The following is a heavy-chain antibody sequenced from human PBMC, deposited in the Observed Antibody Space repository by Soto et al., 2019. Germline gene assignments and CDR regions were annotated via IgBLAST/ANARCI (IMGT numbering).Heavy chain of an antibody. CDR2: ISYDGSNK. Sequence: QVQLVESGGGVVQPGRSLRLSCAASGFTFSSYGMHWVRQAPGTGLEWVAVISYDGSNKYYADSVKGRFTISRDNSKNTMYLQMNSLRAEDTAVYYCETPSQNYDYSGMDVWGQGTTVTVSS. CDR1: GFTFSSYG. CDR3: ETPSQNYDYSGMDV. V-gene: IGHV3-30*03. J-gene: IGHJ6*02.